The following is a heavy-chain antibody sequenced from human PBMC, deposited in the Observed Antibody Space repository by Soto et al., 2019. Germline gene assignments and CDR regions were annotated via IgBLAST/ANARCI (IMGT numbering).Heavy chain of an antibody. CDR3: AREYVLTIPAGSWFHP. J-gene: IGHJ5*02. D-gene: IGHD3-16*01. CDR1: GGTFSSYT. CDR2: IIPILGIA. V-gene: IGHV1-69*04. Sequence: SVKVSCKASGGTFSSYTISWVRQAPGQGLEWMGRIIPILGIANYAQKFQGRVTITADKSTRTAYMELSSLRSEDTAVYYCAREYVLTIPAGSWFHPWGQVTLIAFPS.